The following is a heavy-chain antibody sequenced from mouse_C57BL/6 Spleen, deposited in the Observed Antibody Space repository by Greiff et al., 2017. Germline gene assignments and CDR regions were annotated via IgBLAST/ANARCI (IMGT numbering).Heavy chain of an antibody. CDR2: IWTGGGT. CDR3: ATIYDGSLYAMDY. Sequence: VQLVESGPGLVAPSQSLSITCTVSGFSLTSYAISWVRQPPGKGLEWLGVIWTGGGTNYNSALKSRLSISKDNSKSQVFLKMNSLQTDDTARYYCATIYDGSLYAMDYWGQGTSVTVSS. CDR1: GFSLTSYA. D-gene: IGHD2-3*01. J-gene: IGHJ4*01. V-gene: IGHV2-9-1*01.